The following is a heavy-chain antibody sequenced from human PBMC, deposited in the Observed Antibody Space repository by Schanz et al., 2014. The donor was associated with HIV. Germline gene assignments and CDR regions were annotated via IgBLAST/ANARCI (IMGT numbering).Heavy chain of an antibody. D-gene: IGHD1-1*01. V-gene: IGHV3-9*01. CDR2: ISWNSGSI. CDR1: GFTFSDYY. J-gene: IGHJ6*02. Sequence: VQLVESGGGVVQPGRSLRLSCAASGFTFSDYYMSWIRQAPGKGLERVSGISWNSGSIGYVDSVKGRFTISRDNAENSLYLQMNSLRAEDTALYYCAKDRITGTAPPNYGLDVWRQGTTVTVSS. CDR3: AKDRITGTAPPNYGLDV.